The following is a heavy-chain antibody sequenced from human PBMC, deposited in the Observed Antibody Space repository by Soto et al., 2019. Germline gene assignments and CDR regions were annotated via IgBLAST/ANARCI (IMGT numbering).Heavy chain of an antibody. J-gene: IGHJ4*02. D-gene: IGHD2-15*01. CDR1: GYTFTSYD. V-gene: IGHV1-8*01. CDR3: ARVVKSASRYCSGGSCRHFAY. CDR2: MNPNIGNT. Sequence: QVQLVQSGAEVKKPGASVKVSCKASGYTFTSYDINWVRQATGQGLEWMGWMNPNIGNTGYAQKFQGRVTMTRNTSISTAYMELSSLRSEETAVYYCARVVKSASRYCSGGSCRHFAYWGQGTLGTVSS.